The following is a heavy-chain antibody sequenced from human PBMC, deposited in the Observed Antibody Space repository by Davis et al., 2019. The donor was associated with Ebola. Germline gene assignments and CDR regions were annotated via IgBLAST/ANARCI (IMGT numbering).Heavy chain of an antibody. CDR1: GFTFSDYY. CDR3: ARDGYSSSSRYFQH. CDR2: ISSSSSYT. V-gene: IGHV3-11*06. D-gene: IGHD6-6*01. J-gene: IGHJ1*01. Sequence: PGGSLRLSCAASGFTFSDYYMSWIRQAPGKGLEWVSYISSSSSYTNYADSVKGRFTISRDNAKNSLYLQMNSLRAEDTAVYYCARDGYSSSSRYFQHWGQGTLVTVSS.